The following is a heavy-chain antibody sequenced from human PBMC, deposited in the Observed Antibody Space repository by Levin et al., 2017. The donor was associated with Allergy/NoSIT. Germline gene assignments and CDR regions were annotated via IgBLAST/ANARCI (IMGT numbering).Heavy chain of an antibody. V-gene: IGHV3-30-3*01. CDR3: AREGATVTTEYFDL. Sequence: LSLTCAASGFTFRSSAMHWVRQAPGKGLEWVAVISYDGSNKYYADSVKGRFTISRDNSKNTLYLQMNSLRAEDTAVYYCAREGATVTTEYFDLWGRGTLVTVSS. J-gene: IGHJ2*01. CDR2: ISYDGSNK. CDR1: GFTFRSSA. D-gene: IGHD4-17*01.